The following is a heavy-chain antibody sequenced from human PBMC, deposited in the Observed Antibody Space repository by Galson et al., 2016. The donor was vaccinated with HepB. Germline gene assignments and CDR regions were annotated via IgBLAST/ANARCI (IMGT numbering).Heavy chain of an antibody. V-gene: IGHV3-7*01. D-gene: IGHD6-13*01. CDR3: ARSKGIAAAVGTFDY. CDR1: GFTFSSYW. Sequence: SLRLSCAASGFTFSSYWMSWVRQAPGKGLEWVANINRDGSERNYVDSVKGRFTIPRDNAKNLLYLQMNSLRAEDTAVYYCARSKGIAAAVGTFDYWGQGTLVTVSS. J-gene: IGHJ4*02. CDR2: INRDGSER.